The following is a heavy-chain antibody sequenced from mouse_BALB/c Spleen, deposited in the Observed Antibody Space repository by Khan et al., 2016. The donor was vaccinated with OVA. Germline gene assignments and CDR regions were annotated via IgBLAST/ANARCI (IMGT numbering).Heavy chain of an antibody. D-gene: IGHD1-1*01. CDR1: GYTFTNYI. CDR3: ARDYGRSFWFGY. Sequence: EVQLKQSGPELVKPGASVKMSCKASGYTFTNYIIHWVKKKPGQGLEWLGYINPYNDGSKYNEKFKGKATLTADKSSTTAYMELSGLTSEEDAVYYCARDYGRSFWFGYWGQGTLVTVSA. V-gene: IGHV1S136*01. CDR2: INPYNDGS. J-gene: IGHJ3*01.